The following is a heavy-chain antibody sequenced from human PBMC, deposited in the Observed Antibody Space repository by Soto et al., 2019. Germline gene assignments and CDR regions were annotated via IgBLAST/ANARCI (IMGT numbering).Heavy chain of an antibody. V-gene: IGHV1-18*01. CDR2: ISTYNDNT. J-gene: IGHJ3*01. CDR3: ARDLIVAVPAGHDVFDF. CDR1: GYTFTSFG. Sequence: QVQLVQSGAEVQKPGASVKVSCKTSGYTFTSFGISWVRQAPGQGLEWMAWISTYNDNTKFAKRLQGRVTLSTDTSTSTVYMELRSLRSDDTAVYYCARDLIVAVPAGHDVFDFWGQGTMVTVSS. D-gene: IGHD2-2*01.